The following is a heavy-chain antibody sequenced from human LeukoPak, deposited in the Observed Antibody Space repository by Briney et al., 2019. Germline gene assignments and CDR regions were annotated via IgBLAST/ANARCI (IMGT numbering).Heavy chain of an antibody. CDR3: ARAPPPGATAYGVVDS. V-gene: IGHV4-30-4*01. Sequence: SETLSLTCTVSGGSISSGDYYWSWIRQPPGKGLEWIGYIYYSGSTYYNPSLKSRVTISVDTSKKQFSLKLRSVAAADTAVYYCARAPPPGATAYGVVDSWGQGTLVTVSS. CDR1: GGSISSGDYY. CDR2: IYYSGST. J-gene: IGHJ5*02. D-gene: IGHD3-10*01.